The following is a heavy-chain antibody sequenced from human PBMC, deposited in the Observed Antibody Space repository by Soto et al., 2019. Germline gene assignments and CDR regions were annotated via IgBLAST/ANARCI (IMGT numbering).Heavy chain of an antibody. Sequence: EVQLVESGGGLVQPGGSLRLSCAASGFTFSSYWMSWVRQAPGKRLEWVAYIKQGGSEKYYVDSVKGRFTISSDNATNSLYLPMNSLSAEETAVDYCALARRDYIWGSYRYSAFDIWGQGTIVTVSS. V-gene: IGHV3-7*01. D-gene: IGHD3-16*02. CDR2: IKQGGSEK. CDR3: ALARRDYIWGSYRYSAFDI. CDR1: GFTFSSYW. J-gene: IGHJ3*02.